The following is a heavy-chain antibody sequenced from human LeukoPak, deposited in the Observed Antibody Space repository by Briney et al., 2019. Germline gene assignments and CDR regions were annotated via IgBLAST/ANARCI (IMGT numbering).Heavy chain of an antibody. CDR1: GGSITSGTYF. J-gene: IGHJ5*02. CDR2: IYTSGST. V-gene: IGHV4-61*02. Sequence: SETLSLTCTVSGGSITSGTYFWSWIRQPAGKGLEWIGRIYTSGSTNYNPSLKSRVTISADTSKNQFSPKLNSVTAADTAVYYCARLKGEFDPWGQGTLVTVSS. CDR3: ARLKGEFDP.